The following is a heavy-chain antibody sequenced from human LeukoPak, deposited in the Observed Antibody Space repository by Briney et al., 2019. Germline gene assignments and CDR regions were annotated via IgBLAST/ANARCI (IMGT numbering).Heavy chain of an antibody. CDR3: ARHGNDAFDI. CDR2: ISSSSSYI. Sequence: GGSLRLSCAAAGFTFSNYAMTWVRQAPGKGLEWVSSISSSSSYIYYADSVKGRFTISRDNAKNSLYLQMNSLRAEDTAVYYCARHGNDAFDIWGQGTMVTVSS. V-gene: IGHV3-21*01. D-gene: IGHD4-17*01. CDR1: GFTFSNYA. J-gene: IGHJ3*02.